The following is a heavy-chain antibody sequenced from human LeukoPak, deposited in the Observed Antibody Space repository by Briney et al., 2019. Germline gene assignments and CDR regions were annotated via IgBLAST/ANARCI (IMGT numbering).Heavy chain of an antibody. V-gene: IGHV1-2*02. CDR2: INPSNGGT. CDR3: ARASGNERPDY. J-gene: IGHJ4*02. Sequence: ASVKVSCKASGYTLSAYYIHWVRQAPGQGLLWMGWINPSNGGTKYAQNFQGRVSMTRDTSINTAYMELSSLRSDDTAVYYCARASGNERPDYWGQGTLVTASS. D-gene: IGHD1-1*01. CDR1: GYTLSAYY.